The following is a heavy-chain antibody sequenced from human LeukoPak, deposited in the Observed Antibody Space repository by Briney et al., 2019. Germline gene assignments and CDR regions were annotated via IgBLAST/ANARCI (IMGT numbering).Heavy chain of an antibody. CDR2: IYYSGST. Sequence: SETLSLTCTVSGGSISSSSYYWGWIRQPPGKGLEWIGSIYYSGSTNYNPSLKSRVTISVDTSKNQFSLKLSSVTAADTAVYYCARASDYVWGSYRNPGAFDIWGQGTMVTVSS. CDR3: ARASDYVWGSYRNPGAFDI. V-gene: IGHV4-39*07. J-gene: IGHJ3*02. D-gene: IGHD3-16*02. CDR1: GGSISSSSYY.